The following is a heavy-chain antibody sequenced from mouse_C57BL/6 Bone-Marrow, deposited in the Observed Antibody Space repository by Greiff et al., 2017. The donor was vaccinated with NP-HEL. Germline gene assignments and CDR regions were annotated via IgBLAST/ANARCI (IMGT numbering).Heavy chain of an antibody. CDR3: ARTAPTTVLAFDY. CDR2: IWSGGST. J-gene: IGHJ2*01. V-gene: IGHV2-2*01. D-gene: IGHD1-1*01. CDR1: GFSLTSYG. Sequence: VQGVESGPGLVQPSQSLSITCTVSGFSLTSYGVHWVRQSPGKGLEWLGVIWSGGSTDYNAAFISRLSISKDNSKSQVFFKMNSLQADDTSIYYCARTAPTTVLAFDYWGQGTTLTVSS.